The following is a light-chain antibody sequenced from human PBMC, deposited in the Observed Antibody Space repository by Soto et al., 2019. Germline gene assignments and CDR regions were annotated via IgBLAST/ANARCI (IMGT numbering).Light chain of an antibody. V-gene: IGLV2-14*01. CDR1: SSDVGGYNY. CDR2: EVS. J-gene: IGLJ2*01. CDR3: ASYTGSSTLL. Sequence: QSVLTQPASVSGSPGQSITISCTGTSSDVGGYNYVSWYQRHPGKAPKLMIYEVSNRPSGVSNRFSGSKSGNTASLTISGLRAEDEADYYCASYTGSSTLLFGGGTKLTVL.